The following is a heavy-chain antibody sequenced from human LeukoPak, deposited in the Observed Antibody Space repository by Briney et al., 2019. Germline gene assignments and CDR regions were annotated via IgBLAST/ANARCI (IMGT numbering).Heavy chain of an antibody. CDR2: ISSSRTYI. V-gene: IGHV3-21*01. D-gene: IGHD3-10*01. CDR3: ARRDGSGSYAFDI. Sequence: GGSLRLSCAASGFTFSSYSMNWVRQAPGKGLEWVSSISSSRTYIYYADSVKGRFTISRDNAKNSLYLQMNSLRAEDTAVYYCARRDGSGSYAFDIWGQGTMVTVSS. CDR1: GFTFSSYS. J-gene: IGHJ3*02.